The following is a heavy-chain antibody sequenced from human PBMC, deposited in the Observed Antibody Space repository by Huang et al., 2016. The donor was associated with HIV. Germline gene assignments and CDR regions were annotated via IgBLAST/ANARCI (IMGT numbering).Heavy chain of an antibody. CDR1: GGPFRSYS. CDR3: ARGSLEYSVSSSLDY. CDR2: LMPVFDSP. V-gene: IGHV1-69*13. Sequence: QVQLLQSGAEVKKPGSSVKVSCKASGGPFRSYSIAWVRQAPGQGLEGSASLMPVFDSPNYAQKLQGRVRVTADESTSTVYMELRDLRPDDTAVYFCARGSLEYSVSSSLDYWGQGTHVTVSS. D-gene: IGHD4-4*01. J-gene: IGHJ4*02.